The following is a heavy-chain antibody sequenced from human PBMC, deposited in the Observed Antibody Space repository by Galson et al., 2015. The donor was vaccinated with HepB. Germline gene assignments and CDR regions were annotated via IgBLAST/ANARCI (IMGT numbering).Heavy chain of an antibody. J-gene: IGHJ4*02. Sequence: SVKVSCKASGYTFTSYGISWVRQAPGQGLEWMGWISAYNGNTNYAQKLQGRVTMTTDTSTSTAYMELRSLRSDDTAVYYCARDLRQQLVPGGLGYFDYWGQGTLVTVSS. CDR3: ARDLRQQLVPGGLGYFDY. V-gene: IGHV1-18*01. CDR1: GYTFTSYG. D-gene: IGHD6-13*01. CDR2: ISAYNGNT.